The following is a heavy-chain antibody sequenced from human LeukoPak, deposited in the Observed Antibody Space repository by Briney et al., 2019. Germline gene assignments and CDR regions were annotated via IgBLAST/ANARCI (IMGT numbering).Heavy chain of an antibody. J-gene: IGHJ6*02. CDR3: ARDELPADGMDV. CDR1: GFTFSSYG. CDR2: IWYDGSNK. D-gene: IGHD1-7*01. V-gene: IGHV3-33*01. Sequence: PGRSLRLSCAASGFTFSSYGMHWARQAPGKGLEWVAVIWYDGSNKYYADSVKGRFTISRDNSKNTLYLQMNSLRAEDTAVYYCARDELPADGMDVWGQGTTVTVSS.